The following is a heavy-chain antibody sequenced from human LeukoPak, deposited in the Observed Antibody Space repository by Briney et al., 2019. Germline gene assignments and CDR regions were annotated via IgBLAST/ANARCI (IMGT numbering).Heavy chain of an antibody. CDR3: ARGVPAAGSIRFDP. CDR1: GGSITSGNW. D-gene: IGHD6-13*01. V-gene: IGHV4-4*02. Sequence: SETLSLTCTVSGGSITSGNWWSWVRQPPGKGLEWIGEIYHSGSTNYNPSLKSRVTISVDKSKNQLSLILNSVTAADTAVYHCARGVPAAGSIRFDPWGQGTLVTVSS. J-gene: IGHJ5*02. CDR2: IYHSGST.